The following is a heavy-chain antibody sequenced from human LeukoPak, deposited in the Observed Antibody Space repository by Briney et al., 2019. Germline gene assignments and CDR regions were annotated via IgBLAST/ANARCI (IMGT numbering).Heavy chain of an antibody. CDR3: ARVGSIAAAGSVDY. Sequence: GGSLRLSCAASGFPFSTCSMNWVRQAPGKGLEWVSYISSSSSIIYYADSVKGRFTISRDNAKNSLYLQMNSLRAEDTAVYYCARVGSIAAAGSVDYWGQGTLVTVSS. V-gene: IGHV3-48*04. D-gene: IGHD6-13*01. J-gene: IGHJ4*02. CDR1: GFPFSTCS. CDR2: ISSSSSII.